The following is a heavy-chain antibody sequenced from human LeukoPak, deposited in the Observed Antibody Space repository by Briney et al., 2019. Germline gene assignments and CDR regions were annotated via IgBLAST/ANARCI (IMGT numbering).Heavy chain of an antibody. J-gene: IGHJ4*02. D-gene: IGHD6-13*01. Sequence: SETLSLTCTVSGGSISSGSYYWSWVRQPPGAGLEWIGYIHSSGRTSYKTSLKSRVTMSIDTSKNQFSLKLTSVSAADTALYYCAIIAGGGAQTLDFWGQGTLVIVSS. CDR2: IHSSGRT. CDR1: GGSISSGSYY. CDR3: AIIAGGGAQTLDF. V-gene: IGHV4-30-4*08.